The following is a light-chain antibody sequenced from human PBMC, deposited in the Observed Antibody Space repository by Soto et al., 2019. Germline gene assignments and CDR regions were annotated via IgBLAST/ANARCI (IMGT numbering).Light chain of an antibody. V-gene: IGKV3-15*01. J-gene: IGKJ1*01. Sequence: EIVLTQSPATLSLSPGERATLSCRASQSVSSYLAWYQQKPGQAPSLLIHGASTRATGIPARFRGSGSGTEFTLTISSLQSEDFAVYYCQQYDNWPPTFGQGTKVDIK. CDR1: QSVSSY. CDR3: QQYDNWPPT. CDR2: GAS.